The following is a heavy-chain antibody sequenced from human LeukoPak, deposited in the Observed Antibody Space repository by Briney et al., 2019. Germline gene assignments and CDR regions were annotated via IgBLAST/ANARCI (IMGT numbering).Heavy chain of an antibody. CDR2: IKQDGSER. CDR3: ARDWGAYYHFFDY. V-gene: IGHV3-7*01. Sequence: AGGSLRLSCEASGFSMSVYWMSWVRQAPVKGLEWVGNIKQDGSERNYVDSVKGRFTISRDNAKKSLYLQMNSLRAEDTAVYYCARDWGAYYHFFDYWGQGTLVTVSS. CDR1: GFSMSVYW. J-gene: IGHJ4*02. D-gene: IGHD3-22*01.